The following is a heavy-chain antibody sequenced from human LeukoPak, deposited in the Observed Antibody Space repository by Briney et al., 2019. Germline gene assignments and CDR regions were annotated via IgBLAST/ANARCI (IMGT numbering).Heavy chain of an antibody. CDR2: IIPIFGTA. D-gene: IGHD4-17*01. Sequence: GASVKVSCKASGGTFSSYATSWGRQAPGQGLEWMGGIIPIFGTANSAQKFQGRVTIAADKATSTACMELSSLRSEDTAVYYCASYYGDYPSYYYGMDVWGKGTTVTVSS. CDR1: GGTFSSYA. V-gene: IGHV1-69*06. J-gene: IGHJ6*04. CDR3: ASYYGDYPSYYYGMDV.